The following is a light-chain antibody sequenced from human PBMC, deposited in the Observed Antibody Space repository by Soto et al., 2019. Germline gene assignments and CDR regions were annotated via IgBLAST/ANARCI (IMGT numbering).Light chain of an antibody. Sequence: QSVLTQPASVSGSPGQSITISCTGTSGDVGGYNYVSWYQQHPGKAPKLMIFDVSNRPSGVSQRFSGSKSGNTASLTISGLQAEDEADYYCSSYTSSNTAVFGTGPNVTVL. CDR3: SSYTSSNTAV. CDR1: SGDVGGYNY. J-gene: IGLJ1*01. CDR2: DVS. V-gene: IGLV2-14*01.